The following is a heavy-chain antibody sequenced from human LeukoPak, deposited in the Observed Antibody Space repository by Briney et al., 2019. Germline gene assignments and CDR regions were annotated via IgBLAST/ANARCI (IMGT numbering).Heavy chain of an antibody. Sequence: SETLSLTCAVYGGSFSGYYWSWIRQPPGKGLEWIGEINHSGSTNYNPSLKSRVTISVDTSKNQFSLKLSSVTAADTAVYYCARRVIAVANNWFDPWGQGTLVTVSS. J-gene: IGHJ5*02. V-gene: IGHV4-34*01. D-gene: IGHD6-19*01. CDR2: INHSGST. CDR3: ARRVIAVANNWFDP. CDR1: GGSFSGYY.